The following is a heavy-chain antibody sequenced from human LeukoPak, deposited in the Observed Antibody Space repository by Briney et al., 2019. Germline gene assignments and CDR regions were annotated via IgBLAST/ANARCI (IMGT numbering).Heavy chain of an antibody. J-gene: IGHJ4*02. D-gene: IGHD6-19*01. CDR3: AKDSRTTSGYSSAWY. Sequence: GGSLRLSCAASGFTFSSYAMSWVRQAPGKGLEWVSAISGSGGSTYYADSVKGRFCISRDNSKNTLYLQMNSLRADDTAVYYCAKDSRTTSGYSSAWYWGQGTLVTVSS. V-gene: IGHV3-23*01. CDR1: GFTFSSYA. CDR2: ISGSGGST.